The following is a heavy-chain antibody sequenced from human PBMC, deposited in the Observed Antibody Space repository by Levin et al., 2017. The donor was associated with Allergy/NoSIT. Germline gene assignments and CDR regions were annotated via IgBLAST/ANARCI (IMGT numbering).Heavy chain of an antibody. CDR3: ARLVDGPGSTNWFDP. CDR2: IYFNGNT. V-gene: IGHV4-4*02. CDR1: GDSVSSSSW. J-gene: IGHJ5*02. D-gene: IGHD3-10*01. Sequence: SQTLSLTCAVSGDSVSSSSWWSWVRQPPGKGLEWIGEIYFNGNTNYNLSLKSRVIISLDKSKNQFSLNLRSVTAADTAVYYCARLVDGPGSTNWFDPWGQGIWVTVSS.